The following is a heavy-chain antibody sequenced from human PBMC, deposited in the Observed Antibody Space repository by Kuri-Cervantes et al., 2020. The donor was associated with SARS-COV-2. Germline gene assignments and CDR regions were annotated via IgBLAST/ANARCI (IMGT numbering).Heavy chain of an antibody. V-gene: IGHV3-30*18. J-gene: IGHJ4*02. CDR1: GFTFSSYG. CDR2: ISYDGSNK. Sequence: LSLTCAASGFTFSSYGMHWVRQAPGKGLEWVAVISYDGSNKYYADSVKGRFTISRDNPKNTLYLQMNSLRAEDTAVYYCAKDPTYSDSSGTFDYWGQGTLVTVSS. D-gene: IGHD3-22*01. CDR3: AKDPTYSDSSGTFDY.